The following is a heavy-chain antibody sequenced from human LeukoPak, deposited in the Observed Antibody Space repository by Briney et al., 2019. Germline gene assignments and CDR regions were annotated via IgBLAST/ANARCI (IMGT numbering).Heavy chain of an antibody. CDR2: ISAYNGDT. D-gene: IGHD2-15*01. V-gene: IGHV1-18*01. J-gene: IGHJ5*02. Sequence: GASVKVSCKASGYTFTDYGISWVRQAPGQGLEWMGWISAYNGDTNYAQKFQGRVTMTTDTSTSTAYMDLRSLRSDDTAVYYLARDCSSGTCYFFPCGQGTLVTVSS. CDR3: ARDCSSGTCYFFP. CDR1: GYTFTDYG.